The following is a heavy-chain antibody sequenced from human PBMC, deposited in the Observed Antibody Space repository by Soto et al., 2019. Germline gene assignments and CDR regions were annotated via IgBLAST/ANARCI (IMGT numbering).Heavy chain of an antibody. CDR1: GFTFSSYW. CDR3: ARPICDSSRLCPFDI. D-gene: IGHD3-22*01. CDR2: IKADGSEK. J-gene: IGHJ3*02. V-gene: IGHV3-7*05. Sequence: GGSLRLSCAASGFTFSSYWMTWVREAPGKGLEWVATIKADGSEKYYVDSVKGRFTISRDNAKDSLYLQMNSVRAEDTAVYYCARPICDSSRLCPFDIWGQGTKVTVS.